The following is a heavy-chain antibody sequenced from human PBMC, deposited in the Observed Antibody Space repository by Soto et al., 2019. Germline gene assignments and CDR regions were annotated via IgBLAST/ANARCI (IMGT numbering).Heavy chain of an antibody. V-gene: IGHV1-69*08. CDR2: IIPILGIA. CDR1: GGTFSSYT. CDR3: ARDPPRGYRGHDYYYYSMDV. Sequence: QVQLVQSGAEVKKPGSSVKVSCKASGGTFSSYTISWVRQAPGQGLEWMGRIIPILGIANYAQKFQGRVTITAEKSMSTAYMELSSLRSGDTAVYYCARDPPRGYRGHDYYYYSMDVWGKGTTVTVSS. J-gene: IGHJ6*03. D-gene: IGHD5-12*01.